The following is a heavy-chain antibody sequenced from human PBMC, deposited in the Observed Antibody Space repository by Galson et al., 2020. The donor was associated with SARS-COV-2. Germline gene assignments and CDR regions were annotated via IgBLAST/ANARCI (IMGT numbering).Heavy chain of an antibody. V-gene: IGHV3-30*04. CDR1: GFTFSSYA. CDR2: ISYDGSNK. J-gene: IGHJ4*02. D-gene: IGHD6-13*01. Sequence: GGSLRLSCAASGFTFSSYAMHWVRQAPGKGLEWVAVISYDGSNKYYADSVKGRFTISRDNSKNTLYLQMNSLRAEDTAVYYCARDLTYSSSWSLWKGGFDYWGQGTLVTVSS. CDR3: ARDLTYSSSWSLWKGGFDY.